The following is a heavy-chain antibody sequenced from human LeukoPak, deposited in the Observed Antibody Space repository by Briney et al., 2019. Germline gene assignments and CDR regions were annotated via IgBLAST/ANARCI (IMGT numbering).Heavy chain of an antibody. CDR2: IWYDGSNK. CDR3: ARDRAGITIFGVGIGGFDY. J-gene: IGHJ4*02. D-gene: IGHD3-3*01. V-gene: IGHV3-33*01. CDR1: GFTFSSYG. Sequence: GSLRLSCAASGFTFSSYGMHWVRQAPGKGLEWVAVIWYDGSNKYYADSVKGRFTISRDNSKNTLYLQMNSLRAEDTAVYYCARDRAGITIFGVGIGGFDYWGQGTLVTVSS.